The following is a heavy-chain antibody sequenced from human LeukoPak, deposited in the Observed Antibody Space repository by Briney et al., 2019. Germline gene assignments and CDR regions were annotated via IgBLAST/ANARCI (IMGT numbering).Heavy chain of an antibody. CDR1: GFTFSSYA. J-gene: IGHJ4*02. V-gene: IGHV3-23*01. Sequence: GGSLRLSCAASGFTFSSYAMSWVRQAPGKGLEWVSTISGSGGNTNYADSVKGRFTISRDKSKNTLYLQMNSLRAEDTAVYYCAKRHSSGWWSIDYWGQGTLVTVSS. CDR2: ISGSGGNT. D-gene: IGHD6-19*01. CDR3: AKRHSSGWWSIDY.